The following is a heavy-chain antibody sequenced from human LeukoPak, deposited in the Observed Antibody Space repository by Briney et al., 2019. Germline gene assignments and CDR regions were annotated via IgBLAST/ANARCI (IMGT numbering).Heavy chain of an antibody. V-gene: IGHV3-30*09. CDR3: ARGAYGDYRNYYYYGMDV. D-gene: IGHD4-17*01. CDR1: GFTFSGYA. J-gene: IGHJ6*02. CDR2: ISYAEINK. Sequence: GRSLRLSCAAAGFTFSGYAMHWVRQAAGKGLGWVAVISYAEINKYYADSVKGRFAISRDNSKNTLYLQMNSLRAEDTAVSYYARGAYGDYRNYYYYGMDVWGQGTTVTVSS.